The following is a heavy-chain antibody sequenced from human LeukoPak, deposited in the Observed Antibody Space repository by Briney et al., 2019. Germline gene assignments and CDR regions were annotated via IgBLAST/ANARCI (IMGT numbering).Heavy chain of an antibody. CDR3: ARGALLLRFGESNDY. V-gene: IGHV1-2*02. CDR2: INPNSGGT. J-gene: IGHJ4*02. D-gene: IGHD3-10*01. CDR1: GYTFTGYY. Sequence: ASAKVSCKASGYTFTGYYMHWVRQAPGQGLEWMGWINPNSGGTNYAQKFQSRVTMTRDTSISTAYMELSRLRSDDTAVYYCARGALLLRFGESNDYWGQGTLVTVSS.